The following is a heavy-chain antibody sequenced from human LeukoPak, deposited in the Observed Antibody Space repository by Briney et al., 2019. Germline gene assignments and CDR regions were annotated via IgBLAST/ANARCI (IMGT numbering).Heavy chain of an antibody. V-gene: IGHV1-2*02. CDR2: INPNSGGS. CDR3: ARDRVVTAVRNHFHY. Sequence: ASVTVSCKSSGYSFIDYYIHWVRQAPGQGLEWMGWINPNSGGSNSVQKFHGRVTMTRDTSLNTVYMQLSGLTSDDTALYYCARDRVVTAVRNHFHYWGQGTLVTVSS. CDR1: GYSFIDYY. J-gene: IGHJ4*02. D-gene: IGHD2-21*02.